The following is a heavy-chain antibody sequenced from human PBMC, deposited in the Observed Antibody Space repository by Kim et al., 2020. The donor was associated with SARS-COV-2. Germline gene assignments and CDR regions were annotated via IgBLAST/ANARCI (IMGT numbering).Heavy chain of an antibody. CDR2: IYPGDSTT. CDR3: ARHGITYTAPGSTSVY. V-gene: IGHV5-51*01. D-gene: IGHD1-1*01. Sequence: GESLKISCKGYGYDFSGHWIAWVRQKPGKGLEWMGIIYPGDSTTAYRPSFQGQVTMSVDKTINTAYLQWSSLKASDTAIYFCARHGITYTAPGSTSVYWGQGTPVPVSS. J-gene: IGHJ4*02. CDR1: GYDFSGHW.